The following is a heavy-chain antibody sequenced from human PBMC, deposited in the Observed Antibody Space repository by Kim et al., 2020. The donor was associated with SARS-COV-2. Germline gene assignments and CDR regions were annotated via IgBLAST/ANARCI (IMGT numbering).Heavy chain of an antibody. D-gene: IGHD6-13*01. Sequence: TYYNPSLKSRVTISVDTSKNQFSLKLRSVTAADTAVDYCARGSAAGLFDYWGQGTLVTVSS. CDR2: T. J-gene: IGHJ4*02. CDR3: ARGSAAGLFDY. V-gene: IGHV4-31*02.